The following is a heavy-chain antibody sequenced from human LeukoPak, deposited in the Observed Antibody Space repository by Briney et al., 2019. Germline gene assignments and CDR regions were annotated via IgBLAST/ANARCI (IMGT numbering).Heavy chain of an antibody. J-gene: IGHJ4*02. Sequence: PGGSLRLSCAASGFTFSSYWMSWVRQAPGKGLEWVANIKRDGSEKYYVDSVKGRFTISRDNAKNSLYLQMNSLRAEDTAVYYCATLRKSFWIPEFDFWGQGTLVTVSS. V-gene: IGHV3-7*03. CDR1: GFTFSSYW. CDR3: ATLRKSFWIPEFDF. CDR2: IKRDGSEK. D-gene: IGHD1-1*01.